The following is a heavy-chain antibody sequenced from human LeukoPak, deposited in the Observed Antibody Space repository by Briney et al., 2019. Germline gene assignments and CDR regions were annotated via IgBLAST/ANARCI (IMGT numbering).Heavy chain of an antibody. CDR3: ARHFFPVRGVIGAFDY. Sequence: GESLKISCKGSGYSFTSYWIGWVRQMPGKGLEWMGIIYPGDSDTRYSPSFQGQVTVSADKSISTAYLQWSSLKASDTAMYYCARHFFPVRGVIGAFDYWGQGTLVTVSS. CDR1: GYSFTSYW. V-gene: IGHV5-51*01. D-gene: IGHD3-10*01. CDR2: IYPGDSDT. J-gene: IGHJ4*02.